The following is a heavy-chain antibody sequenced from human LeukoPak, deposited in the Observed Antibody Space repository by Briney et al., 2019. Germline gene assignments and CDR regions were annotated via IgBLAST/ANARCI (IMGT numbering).Heavy chain of an antibody. J-gene: IGHJ4*02. CDR3: AKARIAVAATDYFDY. CDR2: ISGSGGST. V-gene: IGHV3-23*01. Sequence: GGSLRLSCAASGFTFSSYAMSWVRQAPGKGLEWVSAISGSGGSTYYADSVKGRFPISRDNSKNTLYLQMNSLRAEDTAVYYCAKARIAVAATDYFDYCGQGTLVTVSS. CDR1: GFTFSSYA. D-gene: IGHD6-19*01.